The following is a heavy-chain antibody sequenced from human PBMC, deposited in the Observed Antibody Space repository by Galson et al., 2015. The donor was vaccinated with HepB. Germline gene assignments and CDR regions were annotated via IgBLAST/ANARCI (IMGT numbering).Heavy chain of an antibody. CDR2: INPSGGST. CDR1: GYTFTSYY. CDR3: ARDRGYYDFWSGYYTGGDWFDP. Sequence: VSCKASGYTFTSYYMHWVRQAPGQGLEWMGIINPSGGSTSYAQKFQGRVTMTRDTSTSTVYMELSSLRSEDTAVYYCARDRGYYDFWSGYYTGGDWFDPWGQGTLVTVSS. V-gene: IGHV1-46*01. J-gene: IGHJ5*02. D-gene: IGHD3-3*01.